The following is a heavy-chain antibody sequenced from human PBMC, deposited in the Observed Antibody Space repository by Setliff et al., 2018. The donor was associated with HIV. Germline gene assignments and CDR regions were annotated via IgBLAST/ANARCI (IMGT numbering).Heavy chain of an antibody. Sequence: SETLSLTCAVSGDSVSGYYWSWIRQPAGRGLEWIGRVHNSAGSNYNPSLKSRVSMSIDKSKSQFSLKLTSMTAADTAVYYCARGAGCLGNDCDAYFGPWGQGILVTVSS. D-gene: IGHD2-21*01. CDR2: VHNSAGS. J-gene: IGHJ5*02. CDR1: GDSVSGYY. V-gene: IGHV4-59*10. CDR3: ARGAGCLGNDCDAYFGP.